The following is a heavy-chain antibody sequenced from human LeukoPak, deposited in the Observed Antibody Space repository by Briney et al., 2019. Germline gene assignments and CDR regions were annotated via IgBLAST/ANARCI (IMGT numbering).Heavy chain of an antibody. J-gene: IGHJ4*02. CDR3: ARYIWGSYPTFEDY. Sequence: PSETLSLTCTVSGGSISSYCWSWIRQPPGKGLEWIGYISYSGSTNYNPSLKSRVTISVDTSKNQFSLKLNSVTAADTAVYYCARYIWGSYPTFEDYWGQGSLVTVSS. CDR1: GGSISSYC. V-gene: IGHV4-59*01. D-gene: IGHD3-16*02. CDR2: ISYSGST.